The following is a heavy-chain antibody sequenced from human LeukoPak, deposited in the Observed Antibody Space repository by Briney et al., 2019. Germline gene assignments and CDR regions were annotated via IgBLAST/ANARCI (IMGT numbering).Heavy chain of an antibody. Sequence: PGGSLRLSCAASGFTFSSYSMNWVRQAPGKGLEWVSSISSSSSYIYYADSVKGRFTISRDNSKNTLYLQMNSLRAEDMAVYYCARDSEFSSSWYFDYWGQGTLVTVSS. J-gene: IGHJ4*02. CDR3: ARDSEFSSSWYFDY. CDR2: ISSSSSYI. V-gene: IGHV3-21*01. D-gene: IGHD6-6*01. CDR1: GFTFSSYS.